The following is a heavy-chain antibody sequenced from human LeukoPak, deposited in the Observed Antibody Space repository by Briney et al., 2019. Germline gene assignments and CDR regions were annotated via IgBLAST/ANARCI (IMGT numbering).Heavy chain of an antibody. CDR1: GGSFSGYY. CDR3: ASGKDDYGDRNEH. D-gene: IGHD4-17*01. J-gene: IGHJ4*02. Sequence: SETLSLTCAVYGGSFSGYYWSWIRQPPGKGLEWIGEINHSGSTNYNPSLKSRVTISVDTSKNQFSLKLSSVTAADTAVYYCASGKDDYGDRNEHWGQGTLVTVSS. CDR2: INHSGST. V-gene: IGHV4-34*01.